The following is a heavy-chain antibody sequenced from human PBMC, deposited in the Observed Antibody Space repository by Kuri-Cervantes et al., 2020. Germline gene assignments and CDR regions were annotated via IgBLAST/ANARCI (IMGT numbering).Heavy chain of an antibody. J-gene: IGHJ2*01. Sequence: GSLRLSCTVSGGSISTYYWSWIRQPPGKGLEWIGYIYYSGSTNYNPSLKSRVTISVDTSKHQFSLKLDSVTAADTAVYYCARDWRGSGDQYPFDLWGRGTLVTVSS. D-gene: IGHD6-19*01. CDR2: IYYSGST. CDR3: ARDWRGSGDQYPFDL. CDR1: GGSISTYY. V-gene: IGHV4-59*01.